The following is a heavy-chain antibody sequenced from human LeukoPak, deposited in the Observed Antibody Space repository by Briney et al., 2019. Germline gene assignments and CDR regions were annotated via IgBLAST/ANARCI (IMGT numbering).Heavy chain of an antibody. D-gene: IGHD5-12*01. Sequence: EASVKVSCKVSGYTLTELSMHWVRQAPGKGLEWMGGFDPGDGETIYAQKFQGRVTMTEDTSTDTAYMELSSLRSEDTAVYYCATGYSGYDYQFFWGQGTLVTVSS. CDR1: GYTLTELS. CDR2: FDPGDGET. CDR3: ATGYSGYDYQFF. V-gene: IGHV1-24*01. J-gene: IGHJ4*02.